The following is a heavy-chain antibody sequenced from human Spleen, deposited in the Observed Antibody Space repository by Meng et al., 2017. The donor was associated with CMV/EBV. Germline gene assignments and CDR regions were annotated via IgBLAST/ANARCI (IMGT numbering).Heavy chain of an antibody. Sequence: LRLSWPDSGFPVSSDYMTWVRQASGKGLECVSVIYSGGSTYYADSVKGRFTISRDNSKNPLYLQMNSLRAEDTAVYYCVRRQALDVWGQGTTVTVSS. CDR3: VRRQALDV. CDR2: IYSGGST. V-gene: IGHV3-53*01. CDR1: GFPVSSDY. J-gene: IGHJ6*02.